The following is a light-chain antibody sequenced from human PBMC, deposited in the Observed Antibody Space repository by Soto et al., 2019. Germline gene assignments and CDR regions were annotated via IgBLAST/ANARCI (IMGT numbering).Light chain of an antibody. CDR2: TVS. Sequence: DIVMTQSPPSLPVTLGQPASISCRSSQSVVYSDGNAYLNWFQQRPGQSPRRLIYTVSNRDSGVPARFSGGGSVTHFTLKISRVEAEDVVIYYCMQGTYWPPTFGQGTKVEI. CDR3: MQGTYWPPT. J-gene: IGKJ1*01. V-gene: IGKV2-30*01. CDR1: QSVVYSDGNAY.